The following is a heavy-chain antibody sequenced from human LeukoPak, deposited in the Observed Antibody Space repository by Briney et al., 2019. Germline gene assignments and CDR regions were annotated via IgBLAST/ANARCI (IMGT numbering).Heavy chain of an antibody. V-gene: IGHV4-34*01. J-gene: IGHJ4*02. CDR3: AGRVGTY. Sequence: SETLSLTCAVYGGSFSGYYWSWIRQPPGKGLEWIGEINHSGSTNYNPSLKGRVTISVDTSKNQFSLKLSSVTAADTAVYYCAGRVGTYWGQGTLVTVSS. CDR1: GGSFSGYY. CDR2: INHSGST. D-gene: IGHD1-26*01.